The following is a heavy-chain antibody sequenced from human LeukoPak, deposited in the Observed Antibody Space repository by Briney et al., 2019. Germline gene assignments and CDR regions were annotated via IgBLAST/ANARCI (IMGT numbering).Heavy chain of an antibody. CDR1: GFTFSNAW. Sequence: GGSLRLSCAASGFTFSNAWMSWVRQAPGKGLEWVGRIKSKTDGGTPDYAAPVKGRFTISRDDSKNTLYLQMNSLKTKDTAVYYCTTAEYGIAMVRGVWGQGTLVTVSS. V-gene: IGHV3-15*01. CDR3: TTAEYGIAMVRGV. J-gene: IGHJ4*02. CDR2: IKSKTDGGTP. D-gene: IGHD3-10*01.